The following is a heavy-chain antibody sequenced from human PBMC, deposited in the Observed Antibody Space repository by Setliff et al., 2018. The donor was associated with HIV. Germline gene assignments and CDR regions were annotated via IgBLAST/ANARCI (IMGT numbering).Heavy chain of an antibody. CDR1: GGSIKSSSYY. D-gene: IGHD2-21*01. J-gene: IGHJ4*02. V-gene: IGHV4-39*07. CDR2: IYHSGTT. CDR3: ARVVGLSALDY. Sequence: PSETLSLTCTVSGGSIKSSSYYWGWIRQPPGKGLEWIGSIYHSGTTYYNPSLKSRVTISVDTSKNQFSLKLTSVTAADTAVYYCARVVGLSALDYWGQGTLVTVSS.